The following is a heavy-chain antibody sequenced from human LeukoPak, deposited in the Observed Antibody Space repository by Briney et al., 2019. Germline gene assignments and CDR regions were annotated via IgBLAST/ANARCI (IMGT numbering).Heavy chain of an antibody. V-gene: IGHV1-2*02. CDR1: GYTFTGYY. CDR3: ARPREEDDAFDI. J-gene: IGHJ3*02. Sequence: PGASVKVSCKASGYTFTGYYVHWVRQAPGQGLEWMGWINPNSGGTNYAQKFQGRVTMTRDTSISTAYMELSRLRSDDTAVYYCARPREEDDAFDIWGQGTMVTVSS. D-gene: IGHD1-26*01. CDR2: INPNSGGT.